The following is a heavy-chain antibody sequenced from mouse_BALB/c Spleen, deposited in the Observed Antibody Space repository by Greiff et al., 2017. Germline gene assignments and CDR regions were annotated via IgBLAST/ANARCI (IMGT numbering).Heavy chain of an antibody. D-gene: IGHD1-1*01. CDR2: IWGDGST. CDR3: ARDAPYGSSWSYAIDY. J-gene: IGHJ4*01. V-gene: IGHV2-6-7*01. CDR1: GFSLTGYG. Sequence: QVQLQQSGPGLVAPSQSLSITCTVSGFSLTGYGVNWVRQPPGKGLEWLGMIWGDGSTDYYSALKSRLSISKDNSKSQVFLKMNSLQTDDTARYYCARDAPYGSSWSYAIDYWGQGTSVTVSS.